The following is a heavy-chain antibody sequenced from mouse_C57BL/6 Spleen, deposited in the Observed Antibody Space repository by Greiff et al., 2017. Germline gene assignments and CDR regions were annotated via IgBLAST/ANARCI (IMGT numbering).Heavy chain of an antibody. J-gene: IGHJ4*01. CDR2: IYPYNGVS. Sequence: VQLQQSGPELVKPGASVKISCKASGYSFTGYYMHWVKQSHGNILDWIGYIYPYNGVSSYNQKFKGKATLTVDKYSSTAYMELHSLTSEFSAVYYCASGGGNYLSYAMDYWGQGTSVTVSS. CDR3: ASGGGNYLSYAMDY. CDR1: GYSFTGYY. V-gene: IGHV1-31*01. D-gene: IGHD2-1*01.